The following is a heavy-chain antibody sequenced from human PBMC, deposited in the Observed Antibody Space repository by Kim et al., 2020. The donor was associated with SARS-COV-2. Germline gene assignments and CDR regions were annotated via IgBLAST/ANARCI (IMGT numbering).Heavy chain of an antibody. D-gene: IGHD1-26*01. V-gene: IGHV4-59*01. J-gene: IGHJ4*02. Sequence: TNSNPSLKSRVTISVDTSKNQFSLKLSSVTAADTAVYYCARVWWELLVDYWGQGTLVTVSS. CDR3: ARVWWELLVDY. CDR2: T.